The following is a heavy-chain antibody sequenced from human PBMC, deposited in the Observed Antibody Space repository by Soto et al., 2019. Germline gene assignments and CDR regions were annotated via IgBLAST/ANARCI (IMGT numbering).Heavy chain of an antibody. J-gene: IGHJ4*02. CDR3: ARANWYAEY. CDR1: GGSIHNHY. D-gene: IGHD1-20*01. V-gene: IGHV4-59*11. Sequence: QVHLQVSGPGLVKPSETLSLTCTVSGGSIHNHYWSWIRQPPEKGLEWIGSIYYTGSTNYNPSLKSRVTMSVDTSKNQFSLNLTSLTAADTAIYYCARANWYAEYWGQGTLVTVSS. CDR2: IYYTGST.